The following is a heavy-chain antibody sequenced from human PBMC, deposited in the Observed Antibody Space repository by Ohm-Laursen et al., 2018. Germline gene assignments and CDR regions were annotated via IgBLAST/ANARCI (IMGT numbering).Heavy chain of an antibody. CDR1: GFTFSSYA. J-gene: IGHJ6*02. D-gene: IGHD2-2*01. CDR3: ARDVGTDIVIVPGASPINYYYYYGMDV. V-gene: IGHV3-7*01. CDR2: IKQDGSEN. Sequence: SLRLSCAALGFTFSSYAMSWVRQPPGKGLEWVANIKQDGSENTYVDSVKGRFTISRDNAKNSLYLQMNSLRAEDTAVYYCARDVGTDIVIVPGASPINYYYYYGMDVWGQGTTVTVSS.